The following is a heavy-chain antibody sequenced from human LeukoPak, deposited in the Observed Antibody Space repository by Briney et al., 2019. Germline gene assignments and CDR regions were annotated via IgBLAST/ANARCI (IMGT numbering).Heavy chain of an antibody. J-gene: IGHJ4*02. CDR3: ARENGALVDY. Sequence: SETLSLTCTVSGGSISSGDYYWSWIRQPPGKGLEWIGYIYYSGSTYYNPPLKSRVTISVDTSKNQFSLKLSSVTAADTAVYYCARENGALVDYWGQGTLVTVSS. CDR2: IYYSGST. CDR1: GGSISSGDYY. D-gene: IGHD4-17*01. V-gene: IGHV4-30-4*01.